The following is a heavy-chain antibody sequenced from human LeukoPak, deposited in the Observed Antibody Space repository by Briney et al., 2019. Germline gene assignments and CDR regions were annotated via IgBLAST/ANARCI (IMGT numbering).Heavy chain of an antibody. CDR2: ISTNGDRT. CDR3: AKAIGMVVVVGDPFGY. V-gene: IGHV3-23*01. CDR1: GLTFSNYA. Sequence: GGSLRLSCAASGLTFSNYAMTWVRQAPGKGLEWVSAISTNGDRTYYADSVKGRFTISRDNSKNTMYLQMNSLRAEDTAVYYCAKAIGMVVVVGDPFGYWGQGTLVTVSS. D-gene: IGHD3-22*01. J-gene: IGHJ4*02.